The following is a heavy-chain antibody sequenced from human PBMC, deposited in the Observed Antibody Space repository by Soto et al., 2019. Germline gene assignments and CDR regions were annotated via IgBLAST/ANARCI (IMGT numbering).Heavy chain of an antibody. V-gene: IGHV5-10-1*01. J-gene: IGHJ4*02. CDR3: TRRASSSFYHFDF. Sequence: GESLKSSCQASVYSFTAYWITWVRQMPGKGLEWMATIDPSDSYVDYSPSFRGHVTFSVDRSITTVYLQWNSLKASDSAMYFCTRRASSSFYHFDFWGQGALVTVSS. CDR2: IDPSDSYV. CDR1: VYSFTAYW. D-gene: IGHD2-2*01.